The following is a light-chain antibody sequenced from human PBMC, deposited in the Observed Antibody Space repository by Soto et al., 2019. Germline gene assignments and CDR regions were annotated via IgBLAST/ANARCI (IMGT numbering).Light chain of an antibody. CDR1: QSISSN. Sequence: DIQMTQSPSSLSPSVGDRVTITCRASQSISSNLNWYQQKPGKAPNLLIYAASSLQSGVPSRFSGSGSGTDFTLTISSLQPEDFATYYCQQSYSTPCTFGQGTKLEIK. CDR2: AAS. V-gene: IGKV1-39*01. CDR3: QQSYSTPCT. J-gene: IGKJ2*01.